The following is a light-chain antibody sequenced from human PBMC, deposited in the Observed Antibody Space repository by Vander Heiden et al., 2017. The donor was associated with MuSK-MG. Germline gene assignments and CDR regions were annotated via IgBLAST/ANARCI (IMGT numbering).Light chain of an antibody. V-gene: IGKV1-8*01. CDR1: QGISSY. CDR3: QQYDSYPYT. CDR2: AAS. J-gene: IGKJ2*01. Sequence: AIRMTQSPSSFSASTGDRVTITCRASQGISSYLAWYQQKPGKAPKLLIYAASTLQSGVPSRFSGSGSGTDFTLTISCLQSEDFATYYCQQYDSYPYTFGQGTKLEIK.